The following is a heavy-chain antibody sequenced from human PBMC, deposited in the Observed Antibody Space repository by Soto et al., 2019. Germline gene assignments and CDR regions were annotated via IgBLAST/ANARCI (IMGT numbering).Heavy chain of an antibody. CDR1: GFTVSSNY. CDR3: ARWGPHLGELSSLANDAFDI. Sequence: EVQLVESGGGLVQPGGSLRLSCAASGFTVSSNYMSWVRQAPGKGLEWVSVIYSGGSTYYADSVKGRFTISRDNSKNTLYLQMNSLRAEDTAVYYCARWGPHLGELSSLANDAFDIWGQGTMVTVSS. J-gene: IGHJ3*02. CDR2: IYSGGST. V-gene: IGHV3-66*01. D-gene: IGHD3-16*02.